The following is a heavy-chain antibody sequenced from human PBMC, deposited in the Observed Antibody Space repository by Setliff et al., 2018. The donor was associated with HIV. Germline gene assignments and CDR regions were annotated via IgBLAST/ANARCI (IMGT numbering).Heavy chain of an antibody. J-gene: IGHJ4*02. V-gene: IGHV3-23*01. D-gene: IGHD2-8*01. CDR3: AKAKSSRMGPPFTDLDY. CDR1: GFNFDSDI. CDR2: ITQNAFRT. Sequence: GGSLRLSCVGSGFNFDSDIMMWVRQAPGKGPEWVSAITQNAFRTSYADSVRGRFTISRDNSKNILYLQMTSLRVEDTSAHYCAKAKSSRMGPPFTDLDYWGQGTQVTVSS.